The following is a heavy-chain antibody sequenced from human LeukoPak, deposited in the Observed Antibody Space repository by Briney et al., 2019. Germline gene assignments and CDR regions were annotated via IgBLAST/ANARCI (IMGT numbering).Heavy chain of an antibody. CDR1: GFTFSSYA. V-gene: IGHV3-30-3*01. Sequence: PGGSLRLSCAASGFTFSSYAMHWVRQAPGKGLEWVAVISYDGSNKYYADSVKGRFTISRDNSKNTLYLQMNSLRAEDTAVYYCARENEFRDYWGQGTLVTVSS. D-gene: IGHD3-10*01. J-gene: IGHJ4*02. CDR2: ISYDGSNK. CDR3: ARENEFRDY.